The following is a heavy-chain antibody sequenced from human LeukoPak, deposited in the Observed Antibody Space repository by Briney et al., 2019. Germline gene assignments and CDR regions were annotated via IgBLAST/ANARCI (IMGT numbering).Heavy chain of an antibody. V-gene: IGHV3-30-3*01. Sequence: GGSLRLSCAASGFTVSSYAMHWVRQAPGKGLEWVAAISYDGSNKYYADSVKGRFTISRDNSKNTLYLQMNSLRAEDTAVYYCARAEYLYSSSWLIDYWGQGTLVTVSS. CDR2: ISYDGSNK. D-gene: IGHD6-13*01. CDR3: ARAEYLYSSSWLIDY. J-gene: IGHJ4*02. CDR1: GFTVSSYA.